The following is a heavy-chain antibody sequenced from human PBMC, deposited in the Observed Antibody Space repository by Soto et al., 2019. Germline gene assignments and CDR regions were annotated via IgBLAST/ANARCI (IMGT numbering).Heavy chain of an antibody. V-gene: IGHV3-7*01. CDR1: GFTFSSYW. J-gene: IGHJ3*02. Sequence: GGSLRLSCAASGFTFSSYWMSWVRQAPGKGLEWVANIKQDGSEKYYVDSVKGRFTISRDNAKNSLYLQMNSLRAEDTAVYYCARGRYYDFWSAYQGDAFDIWGQGTMVTVSS. D-gene: IGHD3-3*01. CDR2: IKQDGSEK. CDR3: ARGRYYDFWSAYQGDAFDI.